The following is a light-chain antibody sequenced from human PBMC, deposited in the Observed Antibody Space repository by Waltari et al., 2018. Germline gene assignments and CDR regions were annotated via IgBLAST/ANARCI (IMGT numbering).Light chain of an antibody. CDR2: DLT. V-gene: IGLV2-14*03. CDR3: SAYTSRGTLK. CDR1: SDDIGAYTY. J-gene: IGLJ2*01. Sequence: QSALTQPAPVSGSPGQSITLSCTGTSDDIGAYTYVTWYHQRPGKVPKLIIYDLTERPSGVSNRFSGSKSGSTASLTVSGLQAEDEGLFYCSAYTSRGTLKFGGGTRVTVL.